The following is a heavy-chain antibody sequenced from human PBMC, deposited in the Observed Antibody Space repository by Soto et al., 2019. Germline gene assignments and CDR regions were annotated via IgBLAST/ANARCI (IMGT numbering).Heavy chain of an antibody. Sequence: AGGSLRLSCAASGFTYSSYGMHWVRQAPGKGLEWVAVISYDGSHKYYADSLKGRFTISRDNSKNTLFLQMNSLRAEDTAVYYCAKDLAETTLVFGGPGTLVTVS. CDR1: GFTYSSYG. D-gene: IGHD5-18*01. V-gene: IGHV3-30*18. J-gene: IGHJ4*02. CDR3: AKDLAETTLVF. CDR2: ISYDGSHK.